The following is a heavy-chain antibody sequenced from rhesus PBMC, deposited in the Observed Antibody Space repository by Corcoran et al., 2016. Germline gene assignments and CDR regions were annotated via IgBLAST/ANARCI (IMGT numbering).Heavy chain of an antibody. CDR3: VRPGYSGDFDY. D-gene: IGHD5-42*01. Sequence: QVTLKESGPALVKPTQTLTLTCTFSGFSLPTSGMGVGWILQPPGKALEWLALIYWDDDKRYSTSLKTRLTISKDTSKNQVVLTMTNMDPVDTATYYCVRPGYSGDFDYCGQGVLVTVSS. CDR1: GFSLPTSGMG. V-gene: IGHV2-174*01. J-gene: IGHJ4*01. CDR2: IYWDDDK.